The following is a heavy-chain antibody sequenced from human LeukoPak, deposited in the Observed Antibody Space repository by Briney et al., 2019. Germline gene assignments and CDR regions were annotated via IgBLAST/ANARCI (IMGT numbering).Heavy chain of an antibody. CDR2: IDPSDSYT. CDR1: GYSFTSYW. D-gene: IGHD6-13*01. J-gene: IGHJ4*02. V-gene: IGHV5-10-1*01. Sequence: GESLKISCKGSGYSFTSYWINWVRQMPGKGLEWMGRIDPSDSYTSYSPSFQGHVTISADKSISTAYLQWSSLKASDPAMYYCARAYSSSWHFDYWGQGTLVTVSS. CDR3: ARAYSSSWHFDY.